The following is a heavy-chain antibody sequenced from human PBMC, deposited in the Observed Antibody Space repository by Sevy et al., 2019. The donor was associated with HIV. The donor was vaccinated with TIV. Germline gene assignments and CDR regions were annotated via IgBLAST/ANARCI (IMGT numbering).Heavy chain of an antibody. Sequence: ASVKASCKVFGYSLRKLSMHWVRQAPGKGLEWMGSLDPGNGEITYAQTLQGRVTMTEDTSTDTAYMELSSLTSEDTATYYCATVGLGYYSGSSYYQGDWFDPWGQGTLVTVSS. D-gene: IGHD2-15*01. CDR2: LDPGNGEI. CDR3: ATVGLGYYSGSSYYQGDWFDP. CDR1: GYSLRKLS. J-gene: IGHJ5*02. V-gene: IGHV1-24*01.